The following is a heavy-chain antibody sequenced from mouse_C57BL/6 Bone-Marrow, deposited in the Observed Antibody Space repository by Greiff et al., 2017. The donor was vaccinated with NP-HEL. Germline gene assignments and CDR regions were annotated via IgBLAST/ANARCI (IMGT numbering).Heavy chain of an antibody. Sequence: VQLQQSGPELVKPGASVKLSCKASGYTFTSYDINWVKQRPGQGLEWIGWIYPRDGSTKYNEKLKGKATLTVDTSSSTAYMELHSLTSEDSAVYFCARIDDYEGAWFAYWGQGTLVTVSA. J-gene: IGHJ3*01. CDR3: ARIDDYEGAWFAY. CDR1: GYTFTSYD. D-gene: IGHD2-4*01. CDR2: IYPRDGST. V-gene: IGHV1-85*01.